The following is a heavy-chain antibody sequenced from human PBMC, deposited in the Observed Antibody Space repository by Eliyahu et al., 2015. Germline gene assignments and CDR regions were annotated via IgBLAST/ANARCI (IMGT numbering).Heavy chain of an antibody. CDR1: GFTFSDYG. Sequence: QVRLVESGGGVVQPGRSLRLSCAASGFTFSDYGMHWVRQAPGKGLEWVAFISYDGSNKYYTDSVKGRFTISRDNSKNTLFLQMSSLRVEXTAVYYCTREGGAYDWGQGTLVTVAS. CDR2: ISYDGSNK. V-gene: IGHV3-30*03. J-gene: IGHJ4*02. D-gene: IGHD5-12*01. CDR3: TREGGAYD.